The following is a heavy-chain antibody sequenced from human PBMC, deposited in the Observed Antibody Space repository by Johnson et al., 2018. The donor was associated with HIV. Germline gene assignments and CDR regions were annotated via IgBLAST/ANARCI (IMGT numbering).Heavy chain of an antibody. CDR1: GFTFSSYA. J-gene: IGHJ3*02. D-gene: IGHD2-15*01. CDR2: ISGSGGST. Sequence: VQLVESGGGLVQPGGSLRLSCAASGFTFSSYAMSWVRQAPGKGLEWVSAISGSGGSTYYADSVKGRFTIPRDNSQNTLYLQMNSLRAEDTAVYYCAKGGFCSGGSCYFLGRELDAFDIWGQGTMVTVSS. V-gene: IGHV3-23*04. CDR3: AKGGFCSGGSCYFLGRELDAFDI.